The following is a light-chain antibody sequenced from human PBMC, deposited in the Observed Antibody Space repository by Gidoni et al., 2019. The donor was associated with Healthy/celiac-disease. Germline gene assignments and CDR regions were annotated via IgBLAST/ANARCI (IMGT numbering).Light chain of an antibody. J-gene: IGKJ1*01. Sequence: DIVMTQPPPSLPVTPGEPASISCRSSQSLLHSNGYNYLDWYLQKPGQSPQLLIYLGSNRASGVPDRFSGSGSGTDFTLKISRVEAEDVGVYYCMQALQTPWTFXQXTKVEIK. CDR3: MQALQTPWT. CDR2: LGS. CDR1: QSLLHSNGYNY. V-gene: IGKV2-28*01.